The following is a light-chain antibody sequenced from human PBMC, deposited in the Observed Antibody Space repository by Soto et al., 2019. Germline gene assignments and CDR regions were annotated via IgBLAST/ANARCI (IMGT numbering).Light chain of an antibody. V-gene: IGLV2-14*01. J-gene: IGLJ1*01. Sequence: QSALTQPASVSGSPGQSITFSCTGTSSDVGGYNYVSWYQQHPGKAPKLMIFEVSNRPSGVSIRFSGPKSGNTASLTISGLQAEDEADYYCTSYTSSSTYVFGTGTKLTVL. CDR2: EVS. CDR1: SSDVGGYNY. CDR3: TSYTSSSTYV.